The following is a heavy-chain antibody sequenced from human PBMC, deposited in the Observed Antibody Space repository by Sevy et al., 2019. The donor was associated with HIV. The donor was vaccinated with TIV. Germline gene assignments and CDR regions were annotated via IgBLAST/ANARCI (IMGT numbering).Heavy chain of an antibody. D-gene: IGHD6-13*01. CDR2: IYYSGST. CDR3: ARAWGQQLGLYFYYFYMDV. J-gene: IGHJ6*03. CDR1: GGSISNGHYY. V-gene: IGHV4-39*01. Sequence: SETLSLTCTVSGGSISNGHYYWGWIRQPPGKGLEWIGSIYYSGSTYYNPSLKSRVTISVDTSKNQFSLQLSSVTAADTAVYYCARAWGQQLGLYFYYFYMDVWGTGTTVTVSS.